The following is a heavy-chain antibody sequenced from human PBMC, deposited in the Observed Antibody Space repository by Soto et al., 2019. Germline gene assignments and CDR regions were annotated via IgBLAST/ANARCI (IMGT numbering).Heavy chain of an antibody. V-gene: IGHV3-30*18. CDR2: ISYDGSNK. D-gene: IGHD6-13*01. J-gene: IGHJ4*02. CDR1: GMPFSSYG. Sequence: VGSRRLSLAASGMPFSSYGMPRGRQAPGKGLEWVAVISYDGSNKYYADSVKGRFTISRDNSKNTLYLQMNSLRAEDTAVYYCAKDNGESSSQLSDIDYWGQGTLVTVSS. CDR3: AKDNGESSSQLSDIDY.